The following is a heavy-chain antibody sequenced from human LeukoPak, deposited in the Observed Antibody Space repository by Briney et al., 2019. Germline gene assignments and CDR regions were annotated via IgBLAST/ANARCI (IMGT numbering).Heavy chain of an antibody. CDR3: ARDGYNLYYYYMDV. V-gene: IGHV3-20*04. CDR1: GFTFDNYG. D-gene: IGHD5-24*01. Sequence: GGSLRLSCAASGFTFDNYGINWVRQAPGKGLEWVSRIHWNGGRTGYADSVKGRFTISRDNAKNSLYLQMNSLRAEDTAVYYCARDGYNLYYYYMDVWGKGTTVTISS. J-gene: IGHJ6*03. CDR2: IHWNGGRT.